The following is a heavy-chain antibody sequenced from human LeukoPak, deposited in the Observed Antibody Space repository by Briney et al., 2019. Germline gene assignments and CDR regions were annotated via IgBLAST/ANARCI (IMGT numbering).Heavy chain of an antibody. V-gene: IGHV3-48*04. Sequence: GGSLRLSCAASGFTFSSYSMNWVRQAPGKGLEWVSYISSSSSTIYYADSVKGRFTISRDNAKNSLYLQMNSLRAEDTAVYYCARLPRTGGHSNYARVFDYWGQGTLVTVSS. J-gene: IGHJ4*02. CDR3: ARLPRTGGHSNYARVFDY. D-gene: IGHD4-11*01. CDR1: GFTFSSYS. CDR2: ISSSSSTI.